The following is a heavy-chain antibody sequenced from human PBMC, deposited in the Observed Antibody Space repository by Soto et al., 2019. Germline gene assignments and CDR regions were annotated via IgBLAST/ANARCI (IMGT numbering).Heavy chain of an antibody. J-gene: IGHJ6*02. Sequence: EASVKVSCKASGYTFTSYYMHWVRQAPGQGLEWMGIINPSGGSTSYAQKFQGRVTMTRDTSTSTVYMELSSLRSEDTAVYYCAREAGDILTGYHSNYYYGMDVWGQGTTVTVSS. D-gene: IGHD3-9*01. CDR2: INPSGGST. V-gene: IGHV1-46*03. CDR3: AREAGDILTGYHSNYYYGMDV. CDR1: GYTFTSYY.